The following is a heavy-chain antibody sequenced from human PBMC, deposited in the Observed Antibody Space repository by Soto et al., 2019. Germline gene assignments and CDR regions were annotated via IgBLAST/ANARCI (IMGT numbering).Heavy chain of an antibody. Sequence: QITLKESGPALVNPTQTLTLTCSFSGFSLSTRPLSVGWIRQPPGKALEWLAPIYWDDDVRYNPSLQTRLTITKDTSKNQVVLTMTNVDPLDTATYSCAHSPEVITYFHFWGQGILVTVSS. V-gene: IGHV2-5*02. CDR2: IYWDDDV. J-gene: IGHJ4*02. CDR3: AHSPEVITYFHF. CDR1: GFSLSTRPLS. D-gene: IGHD3-10*01.